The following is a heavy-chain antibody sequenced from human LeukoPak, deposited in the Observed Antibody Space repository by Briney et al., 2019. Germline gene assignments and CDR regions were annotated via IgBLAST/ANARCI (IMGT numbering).Heavy chain of an antibody. V-gene: IGHV4-59*12. CDR2: IYYSGST. CDR1: GGSFSGYY. Sequence: RPSETLSLTCAVYGGSFSGYYWSWIRQPPGKGLEWIGYIYYSGSTNYNPSLKSRVTISVDTSKNHFSLKLSSVTAADTAVYYCARRWLQLIPFDYWGQGTLVTVSS. J-gene: IGHJ4*02. D-gene: IGHD5-24*01. CDR3: ARRWLQLIPFDY.